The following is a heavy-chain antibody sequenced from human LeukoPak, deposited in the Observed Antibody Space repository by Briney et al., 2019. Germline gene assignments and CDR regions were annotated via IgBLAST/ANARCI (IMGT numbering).Heavy chain of an antibody. D-gene: IGHD6-19*01. J-gene: IGHJ4*02. CDR3: SRRAGSGWYDY. CDR1: GGFSSGYY. CDR2: IYYSGGT. V-gene: IGHV4-34*01. Sequence: SETLSLTCAVYGGFSSGYYWGWIRQPPGKGLEWIGNIYYSGGTYYNPSLKSRVTISVDTSKNLFSLKLNSATAADTSVYYCSRRAGSGWYDYWGQGTLVTVSS.